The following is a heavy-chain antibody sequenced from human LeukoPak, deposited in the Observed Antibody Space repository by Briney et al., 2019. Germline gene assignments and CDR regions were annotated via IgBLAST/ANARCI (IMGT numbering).Heavy chain of an antibody. J-gene: IGHJ4*02. CDR1: GFTVSSNY. Sequence: GGSLRLSCAASGFTVSSNYMSWLRQAPGKGLEWVSVIYSGGSTYYADSVKGRFTISRDNSKNTLYLQMNSLRAEDTAVYYCARWRSGSYFDYWGQGTLVTVSS. CDR2: IYSGGST. CDR3: ARWRSGSYFDY. D-gene: IGHD1-26*01. V-gene: IGHV3-53*01.